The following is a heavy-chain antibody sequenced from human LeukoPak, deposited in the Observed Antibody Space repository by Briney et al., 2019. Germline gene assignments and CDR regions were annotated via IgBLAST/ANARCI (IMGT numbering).Heavy chain of an antibody. CDR3: ARLNLVVAIDY. Sequence: VASLKISCKGSGYRFTNYWIGWVRQMPGPGLEWMGIIYPGDSDTRYSPSFQGQVTISVDKSISTAYLQWSSLRASDTAMYFCARLNLVVAIDYWGQGTLVTVSS. CDR2: IYPGDSDT. V-gene: IGHV5-51*01. CDR1: GYRFTNYW. J-gene: IGHJ4*02. D-gene: IGHD3-22*01.